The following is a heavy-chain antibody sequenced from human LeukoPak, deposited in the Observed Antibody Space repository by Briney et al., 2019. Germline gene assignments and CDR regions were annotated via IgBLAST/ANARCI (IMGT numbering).Heavy chain of an antibody. D-gene: IGHD3-16*01. CDR3: AKLATSDTGETY. V-gene: IGHV1-46*01. CDR1: GYTFTINH. J-gene: IGHJ4*02. Sequence: ASVKVSCKASGYTFTINHIHWVRQAPGQGLEWMGVINPSGDSTTYAQNFQGRVTMTRDTSTSTVYMELRSLRSEDTTIYYCAKLATSDTGETYWGQGTLVTVSS. CDR2: INPSGDST.